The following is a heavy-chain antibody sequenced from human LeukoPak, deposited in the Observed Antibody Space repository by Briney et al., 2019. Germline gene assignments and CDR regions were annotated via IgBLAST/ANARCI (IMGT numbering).Heavy chain of an antibody. CDR1: GGSFSGYY. D-gene: IGHD4-11*01. CDR3: ARGQYSAHDY. CDR2: INHSGST. V-gene: IGHV4-34*01. Sequence: SETLSLTCAVYGGSFSGYYWSWIRQPPGKGLEWIGEINHSGSTNYNPSLKSRVTISVDTSKNQFSLKLSSVTAADTAVYYCARGQYSAHDYWGQGTLVTVSS. J-gene: IGHJ4*02.